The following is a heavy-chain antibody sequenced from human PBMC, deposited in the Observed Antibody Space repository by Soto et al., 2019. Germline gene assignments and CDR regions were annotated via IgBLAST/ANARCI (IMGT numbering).Heavy chain of an antibody. CDR2: FDYSGGT. J-gene: IGHJ6*03. CDR3: ARGRPQKGGYCSSTSCYSYYYYYMDV. V-gene: IGHV4-59*01. D-gene: IGHD2-2*01. CDR1: GVSLGSYY. Sequence: SETLSLTCTVSGVSLGSYYWNWIRQPPGKGLEWIGCFDYSGGTKYNPSLKSRVTISLDTSKDQFSLKLTSVTAADTAVYYCARGRPQKGGYCSSTSCYSYYYYYMDVWGKGTTVTVSS.